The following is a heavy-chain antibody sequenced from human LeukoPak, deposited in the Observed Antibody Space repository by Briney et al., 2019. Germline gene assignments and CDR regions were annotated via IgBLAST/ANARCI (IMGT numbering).Heavy chain of an antibody. CDR2: ISSTSSAI. Sequence: GGSLRLSCTASGFTFRDYSMNWVRQAPGKGLEWLSYISSTSSAIYYADSLKGRFTISRDNAKNSLYLQMDSLRDEGTAVYYCARVIGSYGNSAYWGRGTLVTVSS. V-gene: IGHV3-48*02. CDR3: ARVIGSYGNSAY. D-gene: IGHD3-16*01. J-gene: IGHJ4*02. CDR1: GFTFRDYS.